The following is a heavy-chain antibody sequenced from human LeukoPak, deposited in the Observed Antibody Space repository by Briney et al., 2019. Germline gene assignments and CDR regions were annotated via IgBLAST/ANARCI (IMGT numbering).Heavy chain of an antibody. Sequence: SVKVSCKASGGTFSSYAISWVRQAPGQGLEWMGRIILILGIANYAQKFQGRVTITADKSTSTAYMELSSLRSEDTAVYYCARDEAGDCSSTSCSLGYWGQGTLVTVSS. CDR1: GGTFSSYA. CDR3: ARDEAGDCSSTSCSLGY. V-gene: IGHV1-69*04. J-gene: IGHJ4*02. D-gene: IGHD2-2*01. CDR2: IILILGIA.